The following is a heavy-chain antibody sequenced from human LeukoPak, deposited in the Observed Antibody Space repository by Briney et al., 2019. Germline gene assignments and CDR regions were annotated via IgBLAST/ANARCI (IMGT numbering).Heavy chain of an antibody. CDR2: INQDGSEK. J-gene: IGHJ4*02. CDR1: GFTFSSYW. CDR3: AREYYSDSSGSDY. V-gene: IGHV3-7*05. Sequence: GGSLRLSCAASGFTFSSYWMSWVRQAPGKGLEWVANINQDGSEKYSVDSVKGRFTISRDNAKNSLYLHMNSLRAEDTAVYYCAREYYSDSSGSDYWGQGTLVTVSS. D-gene: IGHD3-22*01.